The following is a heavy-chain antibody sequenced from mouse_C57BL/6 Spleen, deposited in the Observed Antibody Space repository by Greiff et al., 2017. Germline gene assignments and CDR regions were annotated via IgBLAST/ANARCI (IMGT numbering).Heavy chain of an antibody. Sequence: QVQLQQPGAELVRPGTSVKLSCKASGYTFTSYWMHWVKQRPGQGLEWIGEIDPSDSYTNYNQKFKGKATLTVDTSSSTAYMQLSSLTSEDSAVYYCARAVGFGYWGQGTTLTVSS. CDR2: IDPSDSYT. CDR1: GYTFTSYW. V-gene: IGHV1-59*01. J-gene: IGHJ2*01. D-gene: IGHD1-1*01. CDR3: ARAVGFGY.